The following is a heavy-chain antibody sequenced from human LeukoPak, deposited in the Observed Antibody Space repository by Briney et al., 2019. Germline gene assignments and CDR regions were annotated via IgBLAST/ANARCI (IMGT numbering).Heavy chain of an antibody. D-gene: IGHD2-2*01. Sequence: GGSLRLSCAASGFTFSSFAMSWVRQAPGKGLEWVSAISGSGGSTYYADSVKGRFTISRDNSRNTLFLQMNSLRAEDTAVYYCAKDRSCTGSSCNVGSWGQGTMVTVSS. J-gene: IGHJ3*01. V-gene: IGHV3-23*01. CDR2: ISGSGGST. CDR1: GFTFSSFA. CDR3: AKDRSCTGSSCNVGS.